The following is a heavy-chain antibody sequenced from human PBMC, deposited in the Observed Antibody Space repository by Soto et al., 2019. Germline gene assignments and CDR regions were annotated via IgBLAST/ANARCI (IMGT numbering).Heavy chain of an antibody. Sequence: PGGSLRLSCAASGFIFSSYWMHWVRQAPGKGLVWVSRIKSDGSSTTYADSVKGRFTISRDNARNTLYLQMSSLRAEDTAVYYCARGEPRGYSYGSSFDYWGQGTLVTVSS. V-gene: IGHV3-74*01. J-gene: IGHJ4*02. CDR2: IKSDGSST. CDR1: GFIFSSYW. CDR3: ARGEPRGYSYGSSFDY. D-gene: IGHD5-18*01.